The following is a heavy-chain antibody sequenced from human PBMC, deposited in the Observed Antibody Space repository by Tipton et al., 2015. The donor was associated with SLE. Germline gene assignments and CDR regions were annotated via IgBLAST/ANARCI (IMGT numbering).Heavy chain of an antibody. CDR3: ARDEGWGWFDC. J-gene: IGHJ4*02. D-gene: IGHD2-21*01. Sequence: QLVQSGPEVKKPGASVKVSCKASGYTFTSYAIHWVRQAPGQRLEWMGWINAGNGNTKYSQKFQGRVTITRDTSASTAYMELSSLRSEDTAVYYCARDEGWGWFDCWGQGTLVTVSS. CDR2: INAGNGNT. CDR1: GYTFTSYA. V-gene: IGHV1-3*01.